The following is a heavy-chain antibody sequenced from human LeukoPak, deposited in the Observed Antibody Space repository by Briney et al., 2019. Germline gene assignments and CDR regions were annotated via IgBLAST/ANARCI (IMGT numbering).Heavy chain of an antibody. V-gene: IGHV3-30*02. CDR1: GFTFSSYG. CDR3: AKVGATFYYYYYMDV. Sequence: PGGSLRLSCAASGFTFSSYGMHWVRQAPGKGLEWVAFIRYDGSNKYYADSVKGRFTISRDNSKNTLYLQMNSLRAEDTAVYYCAKVGATFYYYYYMDVWGKGTTVTVSS. CDR2: IRYDGSNK. D-gene: IGHD1-26*01. J-gene: IGHJ6*03.